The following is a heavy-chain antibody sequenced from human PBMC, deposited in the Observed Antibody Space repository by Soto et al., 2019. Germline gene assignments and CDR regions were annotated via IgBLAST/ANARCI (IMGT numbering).Heavy chain of an antibody. J-gene: IGHJ5*02. D-gene: IGHD3-3*01. CDR3: ARNPITIFGVVMNWFDP. V-gene: IGHV1-18*01. Sequence: ASVKVSCKASGYTFTSHGISWVRQAPGQGLEWMGWISAYNGNTNYAQKLQGRVTMTTDTSTSTAYMELRSLRSDDTAVYYCARNPITIFGVVMNWFDPWGQGTLVTVSS. CDR2: ISAYNGNT. CDR1: GYTFTSHG.